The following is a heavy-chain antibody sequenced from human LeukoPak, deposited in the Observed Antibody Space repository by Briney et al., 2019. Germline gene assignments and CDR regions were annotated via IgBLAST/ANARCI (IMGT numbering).Heavy chain of an antibody. J-gene: IGHJ6*02. CDR3: APVQSYYYYYGMDV. D-gene: IGHD4-11*01. CDR2: ISGSGGST. Sequence: TGGSLRLSCTASGFSLRNYWMTWVRQGPGKGLEWVSAISGSGGSTYYADSVKGRFTISRDNSKNTLYLQMNSLRAEDTAVYYCAPVQSYYYYYGMDVWGQGTTVTVSS. CDR1: GFSLRNYW. V-gene: IGHV3-23*01.